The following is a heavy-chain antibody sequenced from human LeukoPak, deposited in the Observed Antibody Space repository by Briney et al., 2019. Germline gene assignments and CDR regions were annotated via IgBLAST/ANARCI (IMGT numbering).Heavy chain of an antibody. CDR2: NMPIFGTA. CDR3: ACTLLWCGELSGWFDA. J-gene: IGHJ5*02. Sequence: SVKISCKASGGNFSSYAMSWVRQATGQGLEWMGGNMPIFGTANYAQRSQGRVTITADEATSTAYMELSSMRSEATAVYYCACTLLWCGELSGWFDAWGQGTLVTVSS. CDR1: GGNFSSYA. D-gene: IGHD3-10*01. V-gene: IGHV1-69*13.